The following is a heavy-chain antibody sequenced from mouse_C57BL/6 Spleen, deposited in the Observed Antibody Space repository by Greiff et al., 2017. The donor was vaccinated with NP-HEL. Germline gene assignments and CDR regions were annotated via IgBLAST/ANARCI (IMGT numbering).Heavy chain of an antibody. J-gene: IGHJ2*01. CDR3: ARERGGGYFDY. CDR1: GYAFTNYL. V-gene: IGHV1-54*01. CDR2: INPGSGGT. Sequence: QVQLQQSGAELVRPGTSVKVSCKASGYAFTNYLIEWVKQRPGQGLEWIGVINPGSGGTNYNEKFKGKATLTGDKSSSTAYMQLSSLTSEDSAVYFCARERGGGYFDYWGKGTTLTVSS.